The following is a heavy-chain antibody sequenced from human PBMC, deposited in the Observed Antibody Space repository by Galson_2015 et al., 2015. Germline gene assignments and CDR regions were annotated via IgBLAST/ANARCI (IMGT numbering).Heavy chain of an antibody. CDR3: ARDEYSSSSPFDY. CDR2: IWYDGSNK. Sequence: SLRLSCAASGFTFSSYGMHWVRQAPGKGLEWVAVIWYDGSNKYYADSVKGRFTISRDNSKNTLYLQMNSLRAEDTAVYYCARDEYSSSSPFDYWGQGTLVTVSS. CDR1: GFTFSSYG. J-gene: IGHJ4*02. V-gene: IGHV3-33*01. D-gene: IGHD6-6*01.